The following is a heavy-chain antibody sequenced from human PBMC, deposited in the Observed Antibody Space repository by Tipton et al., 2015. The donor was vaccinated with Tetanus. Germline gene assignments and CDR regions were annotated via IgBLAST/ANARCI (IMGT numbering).Heavy chain of an antibody. J-gene: IGHJ4*02. Sequence: TLSLTCTVSGGSISSYYWSWIRQPPGKGLEWIGYILYTGSTYNTPSLKSRVTISVDTSKNQFSLNLSSVTAADTAVYYCARGSRYCFVCWGQGTLVTVSS. CDR2: ILYTGST. V-gene: IGHV4-59*12. CDR3: ARGSRYCFVC. CDR1: GGSISSYY.